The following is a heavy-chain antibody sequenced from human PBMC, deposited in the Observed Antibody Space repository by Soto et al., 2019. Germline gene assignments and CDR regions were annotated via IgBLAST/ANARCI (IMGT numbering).Heavy chain of an antibody. J-gene: IGHJ4*02. Sequence: QITLKESGPPLVRSTQTLTLTCSFSGFSLSTTAVGVGWIRQSPGQAPEWLGVIYWDDDKLYSPSLKSRLTIXKXXSKNQVVLTMSNMDPVDTATYYCAHSRRPYGPFDHWGQGTLVTVSS. CDR1: GFSLSTTAVG. V-gene: IGHV2-5*02. CDR2: IYWDDDK. CDR3: AHSRRPYGPFDH. D-gene: IGHD3-10*01.